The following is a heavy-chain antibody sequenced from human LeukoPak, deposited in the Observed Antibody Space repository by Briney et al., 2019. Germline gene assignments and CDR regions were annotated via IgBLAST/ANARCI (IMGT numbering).Heavy chain of an antibody. J-gene: IGHJ3*02. CDR3: ARRVASANDAFDI. V-gene: IGHV3-21*01. D-gene: IGHD6-13*01. Sequence: GRSLRLSCEASGFPFSSYGMNWVRQAPGKGLEWVSSISSGSTYIYYGDSLKGRFTISRDNAKNSLYLQMNSLRAEDTAVYYCARRVASANDAFDIWGQGTMVTVSS. CDR2: ISSGSTYI. CDR1: GFPFSSYG.